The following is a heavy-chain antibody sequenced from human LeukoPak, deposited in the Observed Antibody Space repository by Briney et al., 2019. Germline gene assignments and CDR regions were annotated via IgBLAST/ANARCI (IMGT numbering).Heavy chain of an antibody. CDR3: ARVYGSGRLTLYYYYYMDV. Sequence: GGSLRLSCAASGFTVSSNYMSWVRQAPGKGLEWVSVIYSGGSTYYADSVKGRFTISRDNSKNTLYLQMNSLRAEDTAVYYCARVYGSGRLTLYYYYYMDVWGKGTTVTVSS. CDR2: IYSGGST. J-gene: IGHJ6*03. CDR1: GFTVSSNY. D-gene: IGHD3-10*01. V-gene: IGHV3-53*01.